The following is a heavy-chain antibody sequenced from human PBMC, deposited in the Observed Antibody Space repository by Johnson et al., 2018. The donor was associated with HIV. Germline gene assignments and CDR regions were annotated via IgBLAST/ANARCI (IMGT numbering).Heavy chain of an antibody. J-gene: IGHJ3*02. CDR1: GFTFSSYA. Sequence: QMQLVESGGGVVQPGRSLRLSCAASGFTFSSYAMHWVRQAPGKGLEWVAVISYDGSDKYYADSVKGRFTISRDNSKNTLYLQMNSLRAEDTAVYYCARVGSLAFDSWGQGTMVTVSS. D-gene: IGHD3-16*01. CDR3: ARVGSLAFDS. V-gene: IGHV3-30*04. CDR2: ISYDGSDK.